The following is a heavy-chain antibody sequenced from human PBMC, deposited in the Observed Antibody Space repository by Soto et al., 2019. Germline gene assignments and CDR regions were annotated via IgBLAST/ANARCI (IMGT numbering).Heavy chain of an antibody. Sequence: VQLVESGGGLVQPGESLRLYCTASRLTFSISWMTWVRQAPGEGLEWVSNINPAGNVQHYADSVKERFTISRDNAKNSLFLQMSGLRVEDTAIYYCATANTPYAFDMWGQGTMVTVSS. CDR1: RLTFSISW. V-gene: IGHV3-7*01. CDR3: ATANTPYAFDM. J-gene: IGHJ3*02. CDR2: INPAGNVQ.